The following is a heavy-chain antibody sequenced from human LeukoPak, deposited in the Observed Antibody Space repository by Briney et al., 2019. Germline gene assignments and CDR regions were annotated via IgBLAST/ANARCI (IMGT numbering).Heavy chain of an antibody. CDR2: IRSKAFGETA. D-gene: IGHD7-27*01. CDR3: TRDRGSSTLGDY. Sequence: GGSLRLSCAASGFTFSSYGMHWVRQAPGKGLEWVGFIRSKAFGETAEYAASVKGRFTISRDDSKSIAYLQMNSLKTEDTAVYYCTRDRGSSTLGDYWGQGTLVTVSS. V-gene: IGHV3-49*04. CDR1: GFTFSSYG. J-gene: IGHJ4*02.